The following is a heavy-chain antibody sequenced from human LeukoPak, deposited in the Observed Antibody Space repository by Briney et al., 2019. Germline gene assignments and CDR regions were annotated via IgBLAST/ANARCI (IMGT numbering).Heavy chain of an antibody. CDR3: VKEHCSSTSSFYFDY. CDR2: ISVNGGST. Sequence: SGGSLRLFCSASGFTFSNFGMHWVRQAPGKGLEYVSAISVNGGSTHYADSVKGRFTISRDNSKNTLYLQMTSLKAEDTAVYYCVKEHCSSTSSFYFDYWGQGTLVTVSS. CDR1: GFTFSNFG. V-gene: IGHV3-64D*06. D-gene: IGHD2-2*01. J-gene: IGHJ4*02.